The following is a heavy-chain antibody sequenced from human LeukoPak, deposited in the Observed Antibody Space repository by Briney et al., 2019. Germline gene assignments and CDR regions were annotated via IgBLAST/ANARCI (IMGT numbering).Heavy chain of an antibody. D-gene: IGHD1-26*01. CDR2: IYYSGST. J-gene: IGHJ4*02. CDR1: GGSISPYY. Sequence: SETLSLTCNASGGSISPYYWSWIRQPPGKGLEWIGYIYYSGSTNYNPSLKSRVIISVDTSKNQFSLKLNSVTAADTAMYYCARHGGGGESYPRVFDYWGRGNLVTVSS. V-gene: IGHV4-59*08. CDR3: ARHGGGGESYPRVFDY.